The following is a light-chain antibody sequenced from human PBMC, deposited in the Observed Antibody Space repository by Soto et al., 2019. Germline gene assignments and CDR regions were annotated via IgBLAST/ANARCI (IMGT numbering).Light chain of an antibody. CDR2: ATS. J-gene: IGKJ3*01. Sequence: DIQMTQSPSSLSASVGDRVTITCRASQSISSYLNWYQQKPGKAPKLLLFATSSLQSGVPSRFSGSGSGTEFTLTISSLQPEDFATYYCQQSYSTLFTFGPGTKVDIK. CDR1: QSISSY. V-gene: IGKV1-39*01. CDR3: QQSYSTLFT.